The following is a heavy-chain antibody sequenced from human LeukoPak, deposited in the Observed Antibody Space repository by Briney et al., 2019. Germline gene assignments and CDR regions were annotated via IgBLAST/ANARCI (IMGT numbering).Heavy chain of an antibody. CDR1: GFTFGSYS. Sequence: GGSLRLSCAASGFTFGSYSMNWVRQAPGKGLEWVSSISSSSSYIYYADSVKGRFTISRDNAKNSLYLQMNSLRAEDTAVYYCAREGGYCSSTRCYIGRWYVYWGQGTLVTVSS. CDR2: ISSSSSYI. J-gene: IGHJ4*02. CDR3: AREGGYCSSTRCYIGRWYVY. D-gene: IGHD2-2*02. V-gene: IGHV3-21*01.